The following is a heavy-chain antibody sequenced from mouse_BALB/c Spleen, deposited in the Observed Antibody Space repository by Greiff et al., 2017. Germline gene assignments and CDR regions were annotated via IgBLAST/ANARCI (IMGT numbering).Heavy chain of an antibody. V-gene: IGHV5-6-5*01. Sequence: DVKLVESGGGLVKPGGSLKLSCAASGFTFSSYAMSWVRQTPEKRLEWVASISSGGSTYYPDSVKGRFTISRDNARNILYLQMSSLRSEDTAMYYCARGRRYDGGDYFDYWGQGTTLTVSS. CDR2: ISSGGST. CDR1: GFTFSSYA. CDR3: ARGRRYDGGDYFDY. D-gene: IGHD2-14*01. J-gene: IGHJ2*01.